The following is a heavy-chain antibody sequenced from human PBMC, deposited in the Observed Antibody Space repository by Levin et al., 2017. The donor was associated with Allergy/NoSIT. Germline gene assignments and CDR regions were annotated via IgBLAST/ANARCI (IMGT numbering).Heavy chain of an antibody. CDR2: VDHGETI. Sequence: LSQTLSLTCAVYGASSNYNFWSWIRQPPGKGLEWIGEVDHGETITYNPSLKSRVNISIDKSQKQFSLRLTSVTAADTAVYYCSSGGGAAPGDWGQGTLVIVSS. V-gene: IGHV4-34*01. D-gene: IGHD7-27*01. CDR1: GASSNYNF. CDR3: SSGGGAAPGD. J-gene: IGHJ4*02.